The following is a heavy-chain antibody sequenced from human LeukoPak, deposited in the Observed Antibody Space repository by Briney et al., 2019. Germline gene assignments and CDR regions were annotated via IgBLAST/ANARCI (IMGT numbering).Heavy chain of an antibody. V-gene: IGHV4-59*01. CDR1: DDSITIYY. CDR2: IDHTGST. D-gene: IGHD6-13*01. CDR3: ARVYYSNSYDYWYFDL. Sequence: SETLSLTCTVSDDSITIYYWTWIRQPPGKGLEWIGYIDHTGSTNYNPSLKSRVTISVDTSKNQFSLKLSSVTAADTAVYYCARVYYSNSYDYWYFDLWGRGTLVTVSS. J-gene: IGHJ2*01.